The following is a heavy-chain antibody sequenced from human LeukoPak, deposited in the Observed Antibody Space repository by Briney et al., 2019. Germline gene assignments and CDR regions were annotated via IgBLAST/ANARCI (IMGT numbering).Heavy chain of an antibody. Sequence: SETLSLTCTVSGGSISSYYWSWIRQPPGKGLEWIGYIYHSGSTNDNPSLKSRVTISVDTSKNQFSLKLSSVTAADTAVYYCARRGNYGHFDYWGQGTLVTVSS. J-gene: IGHJ4*02. V-gene: IGHV4-59*08. D-gene: IGHD4-17*01. CDR3: ARRGNYGHFDY. CDR2: IYHSGST. CDR1: GGSISSYY.